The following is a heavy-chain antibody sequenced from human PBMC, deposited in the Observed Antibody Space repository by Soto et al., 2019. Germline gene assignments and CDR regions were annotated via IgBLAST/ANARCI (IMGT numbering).Heavy chain of an antibody. V-gene: IGHV4-4*02. D-gene: IGHD2-2*01. CDR3: ARERGVVPAARRSYYYYGMDV. CDR2: IYHSGST. J-gene: IGHJ6*01. CDR1: GGSISSSNW. Sequence: SETLSLTCAVSGGSISSSNWWSWVRQPPGKGLEWIGEIYHSGSTNYNPSLKSRVTISVDKSKNQFSLKLSSVTAADTAVYYCARERGVVPAARRSYYYYGMDVWGKGTTVTVSS.